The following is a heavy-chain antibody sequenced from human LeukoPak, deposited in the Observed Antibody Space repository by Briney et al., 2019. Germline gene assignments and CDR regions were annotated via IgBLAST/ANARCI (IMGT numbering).Heavy chain of an antibody. CDR1: GYTFTSYA. V-gene: IGHV1-3*01. Sequence: VASVKVSCKASGYTFTSYAMHRVRQAPGQRLEWMGWINAGNGNTKYSQKFQGRVTITRDTSASTAYMELSSLRSEDTAVYYCASDYGSGSYYVYWGQGTLVTVSS. CDR2: INAGNGNT. D-gene: IGHD3-10*01. CDR3: ASDYGSGSYYVY. J-gene: IGHJ4*02.